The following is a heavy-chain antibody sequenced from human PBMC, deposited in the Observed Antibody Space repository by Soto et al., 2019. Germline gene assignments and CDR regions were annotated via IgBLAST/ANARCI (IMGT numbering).Heavy chain of an antibody. CDR2: ISGSGGST. D-gene: IGHD1-26*01. CDR1: GFTFSSYA. V-gene: IGHV3-23*01. J-gene: IGHJ4*02. CDR3: AKEERFSPRRIVEAFDY. Sequence: GGSLRLSCAASGFTFSSYAMSWVHQAPGKGLEWVSAISGSGGSTYYADSVKGRFTISRDNSKNTLYLQMNSLRAEDTAVYYCAKEERFSPRRIVEAFDYWGQGTLVTVSS.